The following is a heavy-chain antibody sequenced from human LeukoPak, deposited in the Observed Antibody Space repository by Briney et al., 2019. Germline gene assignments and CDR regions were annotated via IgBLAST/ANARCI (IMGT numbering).Heavy chain of an antibody. J-gene: IGHJ2*01. D-gene: IGHD4-17*01. CDR2: IDSGSSYI. CDR3: ARGTTVTTVRYFDL. CDR1: GFTVSSNY. Sequence: GGSLRLSCAASGFTVSSNYMSWVRQAPGKGLEWVSSIDSGSSYIYYTDSVKGRFTVSRDNAKKSLYLQMNSLRAEDTAVYFCARGTTVTTVRYFDLWGRGTLVTVSS. V-gene: IGHV3-21*01.